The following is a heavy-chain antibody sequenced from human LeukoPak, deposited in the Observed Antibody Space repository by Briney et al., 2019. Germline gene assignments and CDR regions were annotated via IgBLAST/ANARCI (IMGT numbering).Heavy chain of an antibody. Sequence: GGSLRLXCAASGFTFSSYSMNWVRQAPGKGLEWVSSISSSSSYIYYADSVKGRFTISRDNAKNSLYLQMNSLRAEDTAVYYCARWSGIAAAARAPDYWGQGTLVTVSS. D-gene: IGHD6-13*01. J-gene: IGHJ4*02. CDR3: ARWSGIAAAARAPDY. CDR1: GFTFSSYS. V-gene: IGHV3-21*01. CDR2: ISSSSSYI.